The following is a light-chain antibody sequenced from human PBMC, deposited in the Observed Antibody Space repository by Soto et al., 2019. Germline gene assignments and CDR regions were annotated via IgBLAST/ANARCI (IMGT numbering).Light chain of an antibody. CDR1: QTVNSDY. J-gene: IGKJ1*01. V-gene: IGKV3-20*01. CDR3: HQYGYSPRT. CDR2: ATS. Sequence: EIVLTQSPGTLSLSPGETATLSCKASQTVNSDYLAWFQQRPGQAPGLLIFATSRRATDIPDRFSGSGSGTDFARAMKRLETEDFAVYYCHQYGYSPRTFGQGSKVDIK.